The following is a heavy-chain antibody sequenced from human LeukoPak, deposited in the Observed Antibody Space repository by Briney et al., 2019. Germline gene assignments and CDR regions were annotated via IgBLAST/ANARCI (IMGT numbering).Heavy chain of an antibody. Sequence: SVKVSCKASGGTFSSYAISWVRQAHGQGLEWMGRIIPILGIANYAQKFQGRVTITADKSTSTAYMELSSLRSEDTAVYYCARVTAVAGTLLDYWGQGTLVTVSS. CDR2: IIPILGIA. D-gene: IGHD6-19*01. CDR3: ARVTAVAGTLLDY. V-gene: IGHV1-69*04. CDR1: GGTFSSYA. J-gene: IGHJ4*02.